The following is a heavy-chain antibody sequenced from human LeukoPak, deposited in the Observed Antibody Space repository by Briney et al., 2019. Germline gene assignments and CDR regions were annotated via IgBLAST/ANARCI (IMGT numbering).Heavy chain of an antibody. J-gene: IGHJ4*02. CDR1: GGSFSGYY. CDR2: INHSGST. Sequence: SETLSLTCAVYGGSFSGYYWSWIRQPPGKGLEWIGEINHSGSTNYNPSLKSRVTISVDTSMNQFSLKLSSVTAADTAVYYCARTRSKTITMVLDYWGQGTLVTVSS. CDR3: ARTRSKTITMVLDY. D-gene: IGHD3-10*01. V-gene: IGHV4-34*01.